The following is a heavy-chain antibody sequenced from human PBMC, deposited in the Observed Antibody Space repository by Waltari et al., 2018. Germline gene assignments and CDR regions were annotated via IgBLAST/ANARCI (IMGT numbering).Heavy chain of an antibody. CDR2: IYYTGST. Sequence: QVQLQESGPRLVKPSETLSLICTVSGGSISSYYWSWIRQPPGKGLDWIGYIYYTGSTNFNPSLNSRVTMSVDTSKNQFSLKLSSVTAADTAVYYCARGGGGDWEWFDPWGQGTLVTVSS. CDR1: GGSISSYY. D-gene: IGHD2-21*02. J-gene: IGHJ5*02. CDR3: ARGGGGDWEWFDP. V-gene: IGHV4-59*01.